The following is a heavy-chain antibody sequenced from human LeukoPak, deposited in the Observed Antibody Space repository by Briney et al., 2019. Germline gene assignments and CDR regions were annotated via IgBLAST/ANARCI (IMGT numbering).Heavy chain of an antibody. D-gene: IGHD5-18*01. Sequence: SVKVSCKASGCTFSRYAISWVRQAPGQGLEWMGGIIPIFGTANYAQKFQGRVTITADESTSTAYMELSSLRSEDTAVYYCASPVRGYSYGYGYWGQGTLVTVSS. CDR1: GCTFSRYA. CDR2: IIPIFGTA. V-gene: IGHV1-69*13. CDR3: ASPVRGYSYGYGY. J-gene: IGHJ4*02.